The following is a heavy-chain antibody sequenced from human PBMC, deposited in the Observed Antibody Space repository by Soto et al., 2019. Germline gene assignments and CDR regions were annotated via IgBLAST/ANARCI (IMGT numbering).Heavy chain of an antibody. CDR2: ISGSGGST. D-gene: IGHD3-10*01. CDR1: GFTFSSYG. J-gene: IGHJ4*02. Sequence: EVQLLESGGGLVQPGGSLRLSCAASGFTFSSYGMSWVRQAPGKGLEWVSSISGSGGSTYYADSVKGRFTISRDNSKNTLYLQMSSLRAEDTAVYYCANRNDYGSGSYFPFDQWGQGTLVTVSS. CDR3: ANRNDYGSGSYFPFDQ. V-gene: IGHV3-23*01.